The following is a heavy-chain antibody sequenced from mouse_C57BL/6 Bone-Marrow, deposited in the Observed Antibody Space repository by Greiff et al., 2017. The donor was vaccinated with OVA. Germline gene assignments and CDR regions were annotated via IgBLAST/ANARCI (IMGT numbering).Heavy chain of an antibody. J-gene: IGHJ4*01. CDR3: VRQGYCYAMDY. D-gene: IGHD2-14*01. CDR2: IRSKSNNYAT. Sequence: EVKLVESGGELVQPKGSLKLSCAASGFSFNTYAMNWVRQAPGKGLEWVARIRSKSNNYATYYADSVKDRFTISRDDSESMLYLQMNNLKTEDTAMYYCVRQGYCYAMDYWGQGTSVTVSS. CDR1: GFSFNTYA. V-gene: IGHV10-1*01.